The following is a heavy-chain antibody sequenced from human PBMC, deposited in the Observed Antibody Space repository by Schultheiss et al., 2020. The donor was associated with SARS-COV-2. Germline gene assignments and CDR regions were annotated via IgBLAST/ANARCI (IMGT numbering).Heavy chain of an antibody. Sequence: GESLKISCAASGFTFSSYAMSWVRQAPGKGLEWVAVISYDGSNKYYTDSVKGRFTISRDNSKNTLYLQMNSLRAEDTAVYYCARVSGYYYDSSGRVDDAFDIWGQGTMVTVSS. CDR2: ISYDGSNK. J-gene: IGHJ3*02. V-gene: IGHV3-30*07. CDR3: ARVSGYYYDSSGRVDDAFDI. CDR1: GFTFSSYA. D-gene: IGHD3-22*01.